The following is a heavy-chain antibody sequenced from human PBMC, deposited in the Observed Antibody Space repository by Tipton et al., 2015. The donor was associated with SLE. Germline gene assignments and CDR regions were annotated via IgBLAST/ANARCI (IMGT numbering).Heavy chain of an antibody. J-gene: IGHJ4*02. D-gene: IGHD1-1*01. CDR2: IFYAGSP. Sequence: TLSLTCTVSGGSISNSTYYWSWIRQPPGKGLEWIGYIFYAGSPNYNPSFASRLTMSVDTSTNQFSLRLTSVTAADTAVYFCARRAAWDDAVCFDYGGQGPLVTVSS. CDR1: GGSISNSTYY. V-gene: IGHV4-61*01. CDR3: ARRAAWDDAVCFDY.